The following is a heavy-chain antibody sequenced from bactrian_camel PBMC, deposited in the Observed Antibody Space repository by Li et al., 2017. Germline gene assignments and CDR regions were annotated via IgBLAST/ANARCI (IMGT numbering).Heavy chain of an antibody. D-gene: IGHD1*01. CDR1: GNPWSRYYC. Sequence: HVQLVESGGGSVQAGGSLTLSCAASGNPWSRYYCLGWFRQTPGKERETVASFEHDGRTTYLDSVKGRFTISKDDSKNTMSLALNNLKPEDAGWYYCAARGGGDGYCFSADWKYWGKGTQVTVS. V-gene: IGHV3S53*01. CDR2: FEHDGRT. J-gene: IGHJ7*01.